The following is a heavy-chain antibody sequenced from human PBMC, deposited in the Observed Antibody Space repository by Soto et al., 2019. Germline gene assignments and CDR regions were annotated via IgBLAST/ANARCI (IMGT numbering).Heavy chain of an antibody. CDR1: GGSIRGYY. CDR2: INDDGGT. J-gene: IGHJ6*02. Sequence: SETLSLTCGVYGGSIRGYYWSWIRQSPGKGLEWIGDINDDGGTNYNPSLKSRVTTSLDTSKKQVSLMVSSVTAADTAVYYCARGRYSYETIYYKFYYSALDVWGQGTTVTVSS. D-gene: IGHD3-10*01. V-gene: IGHV4-34*01. CDR3: ARGRYSYETIYYKFYYSALDV.